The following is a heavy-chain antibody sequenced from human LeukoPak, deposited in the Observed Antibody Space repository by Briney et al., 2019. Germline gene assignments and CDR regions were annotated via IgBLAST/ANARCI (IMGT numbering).Heavy chain of an antibody. CDR2: INHSGST. V-gene: IGHV4-34*01. CDR1: GGSFSGYY. J-gene: IGHJ4*02. D-gene: IGHD2-21*01. CDR3: ARDRLPGPR. Sequence: TSETLSLTCAVYGGSFSGYYWSWIRQPPGKGLEWIGEINHSGSTNYNPSLKSRVTISVDTSKNQFSLKLSSATAADTAVYYCARDRLPGPRWGQGTLVTVSS.